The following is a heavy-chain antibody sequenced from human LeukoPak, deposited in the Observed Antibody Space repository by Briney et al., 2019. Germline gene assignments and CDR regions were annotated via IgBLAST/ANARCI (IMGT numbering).Heavy chain of an antibody. CDR2: IKQDGSEK. V-gene: IGHV3-7*01. J-gene: IGHJ5*02. D-gene: IGHD2-8*01. Sequence: GGSLRLSCAASGFTFISYWMSWVRQAPGRGLEWVANIKQDGSEKYYVDSVKGRFTISRDSAKNSLYLQMNSLRAEDTAVYYCARDLGQRLYCTNGVCDNWFDPWGQGTLVTVSS. CDR1: GFTFISYW. CDR3: ARDLGQRLYCTNGVCDNWFDP.